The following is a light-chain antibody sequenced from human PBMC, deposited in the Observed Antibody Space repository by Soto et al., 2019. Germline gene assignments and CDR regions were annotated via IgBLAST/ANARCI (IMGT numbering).Light chain of an antibody. CDR1: QNIRNY. CDR3: QQIHSTSSYT. CDR2: AAS. J-gene: IGKJ2*01. V-gene: IGKV1-39*01. Sequence: DIQMTQSPSSLSASVRDRVTITCRASQNIRNYLNWYQQRPGKTPNLLVYAASNLRSGVPSRFSGSGSGTLFTLTITTLQPEDFATYYCQQIHSTSSYTFGQGTKVDIK.